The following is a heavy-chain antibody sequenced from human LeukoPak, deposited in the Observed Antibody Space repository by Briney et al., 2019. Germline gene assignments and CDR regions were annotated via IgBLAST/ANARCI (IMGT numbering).Heavy chain of an antibody. CDR3: ARDSIVVVPAARVGLYYYGMDV. V-gene: IGHV3-66*01. D-gene: IGHD2-2*01. CDR2: IYSGGNT. J-gene: IGHJ6*02. CDR1: GFTFSSNY. Sequence: GGSLRLSCAASGFTFSSNYMSWVRQAPGKGLEWVSVIYSGGNTYYADSVKGRFTISRDNSKNTLYLQMNSLRAEDTAVYYCARDSIVVVPAARVGLYYYGMDVWGQGTTVTVSS.